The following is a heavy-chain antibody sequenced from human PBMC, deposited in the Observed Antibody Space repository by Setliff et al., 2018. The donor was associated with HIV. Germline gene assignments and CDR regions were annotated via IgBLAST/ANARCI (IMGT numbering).Heavy chain of an antibody. V-gene: IGHV1-3*04. CDR2: INTGNGNT. CDR1: GYTFSSHT. J-gene: IGHJ6*02. D-gene: IGHD6-13*01. CDR3: ARGLQQQFLGSDYYYGMDV. Sequence: GASVKVSCKASGYTFSSHTIHWVRQAPGQGLEWMGWINTGNGNTKYSQKFQDRVTITRDTSANTGYMEVNSMRSEDTAVYYCARGLQQQFLGSDYYYGMDVWGQGTTVTV.